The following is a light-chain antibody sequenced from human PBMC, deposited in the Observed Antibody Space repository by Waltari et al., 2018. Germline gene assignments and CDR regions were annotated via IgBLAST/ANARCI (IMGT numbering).Light chain of an antibody. CDR3: QQYYSVSLYS. Sequence: DIQMTQSPSSLSASVGDRVTITCQTSQDIRNYLNWYQQKPGKAPKLLIYDASNLETGVPSRFSGSGSGTDFTLTISSLQAEDVAVYYCQQYYSVSLYSFGQGTKLEIK. CDR1: QDIRNY. J-gene: IGKJ2*03. CDR2: DAS. V-gene: IGKV1-33*01.